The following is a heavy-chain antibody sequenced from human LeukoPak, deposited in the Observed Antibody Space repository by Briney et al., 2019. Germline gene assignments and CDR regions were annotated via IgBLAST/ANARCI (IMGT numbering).Heavy chain of an antibody. V-gene: IGHV3-11*05. D-gene: IGHD4-23*01. Sequence: PGGSLRLSCAASGSTFSDYYMSWIRQAPGKGLEWVSYISSSSSYTNYADSVKGRFTISRDNAKNSLYLQMNSLRAEDTAVYYCARVSVVTPHLDYWGQGTLVTVSS. CDR3: ARVSVVTPHLDY. CDR2: ISSSSSYT. J-gene: IGHJ4*02. CDR1: GSTFSDYY.